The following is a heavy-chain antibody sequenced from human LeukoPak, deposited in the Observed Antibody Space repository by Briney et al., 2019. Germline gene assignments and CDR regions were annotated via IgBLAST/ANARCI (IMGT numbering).Heavy chain of an antibody. CDR2: INQSGST. J-gene: IGHJ4*02. CDR3: ARARSGYTSSWYFVS. V-gene: IGHV4-34*01. Sequence: PSETLSLTCTVSGGSISSYYWSWIRQPPGKGLEWIGEINQSGSTNYNPSLKSRVTISVDTSKNQFSLKLSSVTAADTAIYYCARARSGYTSSWYFVSWGQGTLVTVSS. CDR1: GGSISSYY. D-gene: IGHD6-13*01.